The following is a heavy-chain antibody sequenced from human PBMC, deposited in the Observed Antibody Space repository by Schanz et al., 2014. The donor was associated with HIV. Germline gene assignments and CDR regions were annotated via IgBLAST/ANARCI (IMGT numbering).Heavy chain of an antibody. J-gene: IGHJ4*02. Sequence: EVQLLESGGGLVQPGGSLRISCVASGFSFLRYEMSWVRQAPGKGLEWLSTLSGSGNRTYYADSVKGRVTISRDNSKNKLYLQMNSLRVEDTAVYYCAKADEIRHFDWYHPPFDSWGQGTLVTVSS. D-gene: IGHD3-9*01. V-gene: IGHV3-23*01. CDR1: GFSFLRYE. CDR2: LSGSGNRT. CDR3: AKADEIRHFDWYHPPFDS.